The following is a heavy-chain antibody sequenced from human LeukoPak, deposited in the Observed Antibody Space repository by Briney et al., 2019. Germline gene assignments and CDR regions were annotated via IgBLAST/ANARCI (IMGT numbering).Heavy chain of an antibody. CDR1: GFTFSSYA. D-gene: IGHD3-22*01. J-gene: IGHJ4*02. CDR2: ISYDGSNK. CDR3: ASQYYYDSSGYRDY. Sequence: GGSLRLSCAAPGFTFSSYAMHWVRQAPGKGLEWVAVISYDGSNKYYADSVKGRFTISRGNSKNTLYLQTNSLRAEDTAVYYCASQYYYDSSGYRDYWGQGTLVTVSS. V-gene: IGHV3-30*04.